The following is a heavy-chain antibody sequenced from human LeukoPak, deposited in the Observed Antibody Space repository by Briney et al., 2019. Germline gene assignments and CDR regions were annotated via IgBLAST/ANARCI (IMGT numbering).Heavy chain of an antibody. CDR2: FHYSGST. Sequence: SETLSLTCTVSGDSMSSKNYYWVWIRQPPGKALEWIGTFHYSGSTYYIPSLKSRVTISVDTSQNQVSLKLRSVTAADTALYSCARQLYNGNYLGPLDPWGQGTMVTVSS. CDR3: ARQLYNGNYLGPLDP. CDR1: GDSMSSKNYY. D-gene: IGHD1-26*01. J-gene: IGHJ3*01. V-gene: IGHV4-39*01.